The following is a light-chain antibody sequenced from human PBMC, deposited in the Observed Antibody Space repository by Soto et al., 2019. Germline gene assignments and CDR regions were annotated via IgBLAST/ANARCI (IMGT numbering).Light chain of an antibody. J-gene: IGKJ2*01. CDR3: QQLNSYPHT. V-gene: IGKV1-9*01. CDR1: QGISSF. Sequence: DIQLTQSPSFLSASVGDKVTITCRASQGISSFLAWYQQRPGKAPKLLIYAASTLQSGVSSKFSVSGAGREFAITISSLQHEDFATYYCQQLNSYPHTFVQGTKLEIK. CDR2: AAS.